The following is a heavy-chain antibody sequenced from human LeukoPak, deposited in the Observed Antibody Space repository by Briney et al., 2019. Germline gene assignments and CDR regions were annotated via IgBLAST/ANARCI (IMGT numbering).Heavy chain of an antibody. CDR2: INHSGGT. J-gene: IGHJ3*02. CDR3: ATSKYQLLLDAFDI. D-gene: IGHD2-2*01. CDR1: GGSFSGYY. Sequence: SETLSLTCAVYGGSFSGYYWIWIRQPPGKGLEWIGEINHSGGTNYNPSLKSRVTISVDTSKNQFSLKLSSVTAADTAVYYCATSKYQLLLDAFDIWGQGTMVTVSS. V-gene: IGHV4-34*01.